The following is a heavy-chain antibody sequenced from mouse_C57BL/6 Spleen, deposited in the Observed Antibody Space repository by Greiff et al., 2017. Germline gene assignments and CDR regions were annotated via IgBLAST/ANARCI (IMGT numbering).Heavy chain of an antibody. V-gene: IGHV1-74*01. CDR3: AKGRNGDDGEFDV. Sequence: QVQLQQPGAELVKPGASVKVTCKASGYTFTSYWMHWVKQRPGQGLEWIGRIHPSDSDTNYNQQFTGKDTLTVDNSSSTASMPLSSLTSEASAVYYCAKGRNGDDGEFDVGGTGTRVTVSS. CDR1: GYTFTSYW. J-gene: IGHJ1*03. CDR2: IHPSDSDT. D-gene: IGHD4-1*02.